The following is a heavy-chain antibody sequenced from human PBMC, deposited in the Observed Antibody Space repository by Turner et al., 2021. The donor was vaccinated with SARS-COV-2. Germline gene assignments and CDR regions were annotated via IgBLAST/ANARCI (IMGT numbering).Heavy chain of an antibody. CDR1: GYTLTELS. V-gene: IGHV1-24*01. D-gene: IGHD2-21*02. CDR2: FDPEDGET. J-gene: IGHJ4*02. CDR3: ATGYAYCGGDCSIHY. Sequence: QVQLVQSGAEVKQPGASVKVSCKVSGYTLTELSMHWVRQAPGKGLEWMGGFDPEDGETIYAQKFQGRVTMTEDTSTDTAYMELSSLRSEDTALYYCATGYAYCGGDCSIHYWGQGTLVTVSS.